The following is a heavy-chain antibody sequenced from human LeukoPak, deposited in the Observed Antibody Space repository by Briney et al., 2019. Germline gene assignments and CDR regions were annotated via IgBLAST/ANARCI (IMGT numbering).Heavy chain of an antibody. J-gene: IGHJ4*02. D-gene: IGHD3-3*01. Sequence: SVKVSCKASGGTFSSYAISWVRQAPGQGLEWMGGIIPIFGTANYAQEFQGRVTITADESTSTAYMELSSLRSEDTAVYYCARDSPKFWSGLDYWGQGTLVTVSS. V-gene: IGHV1-69*13. CDR1: GGTFSSYA. CDR3: ARDSPKFWSGLDY. CDR2: IIPIFGTA.